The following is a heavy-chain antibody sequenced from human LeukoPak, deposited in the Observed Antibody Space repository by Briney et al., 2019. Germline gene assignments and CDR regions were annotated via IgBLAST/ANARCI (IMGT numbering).Heavy chain of an antibody. V-gene: IGHV4-61*02. J-gene: IGHJ3*02. CDR1: GGSISSGGYY. CDR2: IYSSGST. CDR3: TIFIVADPDAFEI. Sequence: SETLSLTCTVSGGSISSGGYYWSWIRQPAGKGLEWIGRIYSSGSTNSNPSLKSRVTMSVDTSKNQISLRLSSVTAADTALYYCTIFIVADPDAFEIWGQGTMVTVSS. D-gene: IGHD5-12*01.